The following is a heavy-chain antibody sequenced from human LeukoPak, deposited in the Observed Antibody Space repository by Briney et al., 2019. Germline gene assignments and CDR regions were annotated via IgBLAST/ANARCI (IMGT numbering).Heavy chain of an antibody. V-gene: IGHV3-48*03. Sequence: GGSLRLSCAASGFTFSSHEMNWVRQAPGKGLEWVSYISSSGSTIYYADSVKGRFTFSRDNAKNSLYLQMNSLRAEDTAVYYCAREGYSGYLRGYFDYWGQGTLVTVSS. D-gene: IGHD5-12*01. J-gene: IGHJ4*02. CDR2: ISSSGSTI. CDR1: GFTFSSHE. CDR3: AREGYSGYLRGYFDY.